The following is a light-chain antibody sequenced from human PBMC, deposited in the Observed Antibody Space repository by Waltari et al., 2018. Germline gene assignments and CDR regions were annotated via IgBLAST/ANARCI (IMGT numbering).Light chain of an antibody. V-gene: IGKV3-20*01. J-gene: IGKJ1*01. CDR3: QHYLRLPAT. CDR1: QSVSRA. Sequence: EIVLTQSPGTLTLSPGESATLSCRASQSVSRALAWYQQKPGQAPRLLLYGASNRATGIPDRFSGSGSGTDFSLTISSLEPEDFAVYYCQHYLRLPATFGQGTKVEIK. CDR2: GAS.